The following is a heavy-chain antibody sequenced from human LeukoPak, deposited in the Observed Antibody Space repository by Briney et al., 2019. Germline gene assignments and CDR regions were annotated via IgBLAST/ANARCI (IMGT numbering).Heavy chain of an antibody. J-gene: IGHJ4*02. CDR3: ARDRTFDY. CDR1: GFTFSSYW. CDR2: INDDETVT. V-gene: IGHV3-74*01. Sequence: GGSLRLSCAASGFTFSSYWMHWVRQAPGKGLVWVSRINDDETVTNYADSVKGRFTISRDNAKNTLYLQMNSLRAEDTAVYYCARDRTFDYWGQGTLVTVSS.